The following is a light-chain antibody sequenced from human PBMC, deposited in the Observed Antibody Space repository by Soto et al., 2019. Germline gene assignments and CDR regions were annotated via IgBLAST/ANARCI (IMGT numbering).Light chain of an antibody. Sequence: VLTQSPGTLSLSPVESSTLSCISGQTVSITYLTWYQQKPGQAPRLLIFGASKRATGIPDRFSGSGSGRDFTLTISGLEPEDFAVYYCQQYGSSPLISFGQGTRLEIK. CDR1: QTVSITY. J-gene: IGKJ5*01. CDR2: GAS. V-gene: IGKV3-20*01. CDR3: QQYGSSPLIS.